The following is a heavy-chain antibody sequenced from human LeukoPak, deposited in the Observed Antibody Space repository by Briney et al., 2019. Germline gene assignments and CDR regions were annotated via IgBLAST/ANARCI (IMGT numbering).Heavy chain of an antibody. D-gene: IGHD1-7*01. Sequence: GASVKVSCKASGYTFTGYYMHWVRQAPGQGLEWMGWINPNSGGTNYAQKFQGRVTVTRDTSISTAYMELSRLRSDDTAVYYCARDVTGTTRYYYYYMDVWGKGTTVTVSS. CDR3: ARDVTGTTRYYYYYMDV. V-gene: IGHV1-2*02. CDR1: GYTFTGYY. CDR2: INPNSGGT. J-gene: IGHJ6*03.